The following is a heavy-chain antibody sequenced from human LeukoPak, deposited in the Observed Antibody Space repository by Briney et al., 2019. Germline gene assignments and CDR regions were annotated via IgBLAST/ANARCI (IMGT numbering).Heavy chain of an antibody. CDR2: INSDGSST. CDR3: ARGRGGGSLDY. D-gene: IGHD2-15*01. Sequence: GGSLRLSCAASGFTFSSYWMHWVRQAPGKGLVWVSRINSDGSSTTYADSVKGRFTISRDNAKNTLYLQMNSLRAEDTAVYYCARGRGGGSLDYWGQGTPVTVSS. J-gene: IGHJ4*02. V-gene: IGHV3-74*01. CDR1: GFTFSSYW.